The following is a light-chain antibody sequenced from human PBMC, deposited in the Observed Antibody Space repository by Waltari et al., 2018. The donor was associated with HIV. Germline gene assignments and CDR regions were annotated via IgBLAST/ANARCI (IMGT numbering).Light chain of an antibody. V-gene: IGLV2-14*01. Sequence: QSALTQPASVSGSPGQSITISCTGTSSDVGGYNYVSWYLQHPGKAPKLMIYEVSNRPSGVSNRFSGSKSGNTASLTISGLQAEDEADYYCSSYTSSSFVVFGGGTKLTVL. J-gene: IGLJ2*01. CDR3: SSYTSSSFVV. CDR2: EVS. CDR1: SSDVGGYNY.